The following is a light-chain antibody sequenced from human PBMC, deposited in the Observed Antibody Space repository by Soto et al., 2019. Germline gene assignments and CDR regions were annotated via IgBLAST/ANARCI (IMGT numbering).Light chain of an antibody. CDR2: GAS. Sequence: DILMTQSPSTLSASLGDRVTITCRTSQNVNTYLNWHQQKPGKAPKLLVHGASRLQSGVPSRFSGSGSGTDFSLTISSLQPEDSATYYGQQSSRTPLTFGQGPKVEVK. J-gene: IGKJ1*01. CDR3: QQSSRTPLT. V-gene: IGKV1-39*01. CDR1: QNVNTY.